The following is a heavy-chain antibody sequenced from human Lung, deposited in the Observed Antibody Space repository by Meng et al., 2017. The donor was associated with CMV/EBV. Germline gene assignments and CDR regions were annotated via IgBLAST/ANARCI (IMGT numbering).Heavy chain of an antibody. CDR2: ISSSGSYI. D-gene: IGHD3-9*01. J-gene: IGHJ6*01. CDR1: EFTFSSYS. Sequence: GGSLRLXCAASEFTFSSYSMNWVRQAPGKGLEWVSSISSSGSYIYYADSVKGRFTISRDNAKNSLYLQMNSLRAEDTAVYYCARDDSVLTGYYPIHYFYSMDVWXQGTXVTVVS. CDR3: ARDDSVLTGYYPIHYFYSMDV. V-gene: IGHV3-21*01.